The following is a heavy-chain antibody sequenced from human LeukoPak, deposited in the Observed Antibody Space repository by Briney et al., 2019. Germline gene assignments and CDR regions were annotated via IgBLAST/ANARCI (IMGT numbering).Heavy chain of an antibody. CDR1: DDSITMYY. CDR3: ARELLWFGELRVPINWFDP. V-gene: IGHV4-59*01. CDR2: IYYSGST. J-gene: IGHJ5*02. Sequence: SETLSLTCSVSDDSITMYYWTWIRQPPGKGLEWIGYIYYSGSTNYNPSLKSRVTISVDTSKNQFSLKLSSVTAADTAVYYCARELLWFGELRVPINWFDPWGQGTLVTVSS. D-gene: IGHD3-10*01.